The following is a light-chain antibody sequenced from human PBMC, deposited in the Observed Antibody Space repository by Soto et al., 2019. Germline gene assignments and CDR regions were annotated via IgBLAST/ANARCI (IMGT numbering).Light chain of an antibody. CDR3: SSYTSSSTFV. V-gene: IGLV2-14*01. J-gene: IGLJ1*01. Sequence: QSALTQPASVSGSPGQSITISCTGTSSDVGAYNYVSWYQHHPGKAPKLIIYEVSNRPSGLSNRFSGSKSGNTASLTISGLQAEDEADYYCSSYTSSSTFVFGTGTKRTVL. CDR2: EVS. CDR1: SSDVGAYNY.